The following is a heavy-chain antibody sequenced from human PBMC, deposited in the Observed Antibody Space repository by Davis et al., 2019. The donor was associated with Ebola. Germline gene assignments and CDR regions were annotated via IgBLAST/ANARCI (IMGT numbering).Heavy chain of an antibody. CDR1: GFTVSSNY. Sequence: GGSLRLSCAASGFTVSSNYMSWDRQAPGKGLEWVSVIYSGGSTYYADSVKGRFTISRDNSKNTLYLQMNSLRAEDTAVYYCARDYLDSSGSDDYWGQGTLVTVSS. CDR3: ARDYLDSSGSDDY. D-gene: IGHD6-19*01. J-gene: IGHJ4*02. V-gene: IGHV3-53*01. CDR2: IYSGGST.